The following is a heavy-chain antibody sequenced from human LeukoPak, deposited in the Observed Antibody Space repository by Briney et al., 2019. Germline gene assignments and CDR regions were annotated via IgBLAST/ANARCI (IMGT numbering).Heavy chain of an antibody. CDR3: ARIGPSLPYIAARPNFDY. Sequence: ASVKVSCKASGYTFTSYGISWVRQAPGQGLEWMGWISAYNGNTNYAQKLQGRVTMTTDTSTSTAYMELRSLRSDDTAVYYCARIGPSLPYIAARPNFDYWGQGTLVTVSS. CDR1: GYTFTSYG. V-gene: IGHV1-18*01. J-gene: IGHJ4*02. CDR2: ISAYNGNT. D-gene: IGHD6-6*01.